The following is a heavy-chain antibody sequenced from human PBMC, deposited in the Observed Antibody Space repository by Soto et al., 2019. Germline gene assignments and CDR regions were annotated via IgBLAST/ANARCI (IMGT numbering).Heavy chain of an antibody. Sequence: ASVKVSCKASGYTFTSYYMHWVRQAPGQGLEWMGIINPSGGSTSYAQKFQGRVTMTRDTSTSTVYMELSSLRSEDTAVYYCARDPGGGSGWYWDAFDIWGQGTMVTVSS. V-gene: IGHV1-46*03. J-gene: IGHJ3*02. CDR1: GYTFTSYY. CDR3: ARDPGGGSGWYWDAFDI. D-gene: IGHD6-19*01. CDR2: INPSGGST.